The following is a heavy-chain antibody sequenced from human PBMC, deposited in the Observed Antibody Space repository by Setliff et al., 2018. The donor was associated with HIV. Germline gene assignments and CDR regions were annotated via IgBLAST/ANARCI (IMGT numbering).Heavy chain of an antibody. CDR3: ASGWSEDATNVKVEYFQH. Sequence: ASVKVSCKASGGSFNNYAISWVRQAPGQGLEWMGGIIPSVTIANYAQKLRVRVTITADKFTTTAYMELRGLRSEDTAVYYCASGWSEDATNVKVEYFQHWGQGTLVTVSS. CDR1: GGSFNNYA. V-gene: IGHV1-69*10. D-gene: IGHD1-1*01. J-gene: IGHJ1*01. CDR2: IIPSVTIA.